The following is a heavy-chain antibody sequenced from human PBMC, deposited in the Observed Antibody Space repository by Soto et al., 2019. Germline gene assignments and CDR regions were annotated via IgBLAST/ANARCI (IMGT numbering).Heavy chain of an antibody. CDR1: GVTVSSYS. J-gene: IGHJ4*02. Sequence: PGGSLRLSCAASGVTVSSYSMNGVRQAPVKGLEWVSSISSSSSYIYYADSVKGRFTISRDNAKNSLYLQMNSLRAEDTAVYYCARGDFWSGYYIPFDYWGQGTLVTVSS. D-gene: IGHD3-3*01. CDR3: ARGDFWSGYYIPFDY. V-gene: IGHV3-21*01. CDR2: ISSSSSYI.